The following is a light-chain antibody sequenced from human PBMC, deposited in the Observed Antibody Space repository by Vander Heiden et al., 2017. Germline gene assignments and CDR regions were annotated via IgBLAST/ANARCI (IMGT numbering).Light chain of an antibody. Sequence: EIVLTQSPATLSLSPGERATLSCRASQRVSSYLAWYQQKPGQAPRLLIYDASNRATGSPARFSGSGSGTDFALTISSLEPEDFAVYYCQQRSNWPTFGQGTRLEIK. V-gene: IGKV3-11*01. CDR3: QQRSNWPT. J-gene: IGKJ5*01. CDR2: DAS. CDR1: QRVSSY.